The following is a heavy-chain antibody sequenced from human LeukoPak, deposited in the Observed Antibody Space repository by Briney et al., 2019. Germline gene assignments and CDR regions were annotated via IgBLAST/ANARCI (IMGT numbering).Heavy chain of an antibody. Sequence: RAGGSLRLSCAASGFTFDDYGMSWVRQAPGKGLEWVSGINTDGSSTSYADSVKGRFTISRDNAKNTLYLQMNSLRAEDTAVYYCARLKLSGSPIDAFDIWGQGTMVTVSS. CDR3: ARLKLSGSPIDAFDI. D-gene: IGHD1-26*01. V-gene: IGHV3-20*04. J-gene: IGHJ3*02. CDR1: GFTFDDYG. CDR2: INTDGSST.